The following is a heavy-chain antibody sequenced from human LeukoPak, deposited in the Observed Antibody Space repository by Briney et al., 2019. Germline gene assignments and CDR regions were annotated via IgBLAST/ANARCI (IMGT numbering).Heavy chain of an antibody. CDR1: GGSISGYH. CDR2: IYYSGSS. Sequence: PWETLSLTCNVSGGSISGYHWSWIRQPPGKGLEWLGYIYYSGSSNYNPALKSRVTMSADTSKNQFSLKLSSVTAADTAVYYCARVPRSYYYHYYMDVWGKGTTVTVSS. V-gene: IGHV4-59*01. J-gene: IGHJ6*03. CDR3: ARVPRSYYYHYYMDV.